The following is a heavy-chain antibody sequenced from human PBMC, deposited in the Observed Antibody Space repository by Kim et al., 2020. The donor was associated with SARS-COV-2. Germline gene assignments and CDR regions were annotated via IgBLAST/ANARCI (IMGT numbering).Heavy chain of an antibody. CDR1: GFTFSNAW. CDR2: IKSKTDGGTT. CDR3: TTDEWLRPEFDY. V-gene: IGHV3-15*01. D-gene: IGHD5-12*01. J-gene: IGHJ4*02. Sequence: GGSLRLSCAASGFTFSNAWMSWVRQAPGKGLEWVGRIKSKTDGGTTDYAAPVKGRFTISRDDSKNTLYLQMNSLKTEDTAVYYCTTDEWLRPEFDYWGQGTLVTVSS.